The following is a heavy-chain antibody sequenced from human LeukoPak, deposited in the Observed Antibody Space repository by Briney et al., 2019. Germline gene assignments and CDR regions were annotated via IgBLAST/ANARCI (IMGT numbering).Heavy chain of an antibody. CDR1: GYSFTSYW. V-gene: IGHV5-51*01. Sequence: GESLKISCKGSGYSFTSYWIGWVRQMPGKGLEWMGIIYPGDSDTRYSPSFQGQVTLSAHKSISTAYLQWSSLKASDTAMYYCARSRDILTGYYRDWFDPWGQGTLVTVSS. CDR2: IYPGDSDT. J-gene: IGHJ5*02. CDR3: ARSRDILTGYYRDWFDP. D-gene: IGHD3-9*01.